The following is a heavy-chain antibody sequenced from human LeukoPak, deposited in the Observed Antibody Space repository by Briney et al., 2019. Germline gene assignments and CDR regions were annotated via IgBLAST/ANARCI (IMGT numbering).Heavy chain of an antibody. CDR2: IYYSGST. CDR1: SGSISSYY. D-gene: IGHD3-9*01. V-gene: IGHV4-59*01. Sequence: SETLSLTCTVSSGSISSYYWSWIRQPPGKGLEWIGYIYYSGSTNYNLSLKSRVTISVDTSKNQFSLKLSSVTAADTAVYYCARDFDGYGMDVWGQGTTVTVSS. CDR3: ARDFDGYGMDV. J-gene: IGHJ6*02.